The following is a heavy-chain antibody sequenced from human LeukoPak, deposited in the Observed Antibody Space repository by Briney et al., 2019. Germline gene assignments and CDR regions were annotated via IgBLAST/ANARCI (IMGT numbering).Heavy chain of an antibody. CDR2: ICGSVSGSGDCT. J-gene: IGHJ4*02. Sequence: GGSLRLSCAASGLSFGSYAMSWVRQAAGKGLEWVSEICGSVSGSGDCTHYADSVKGRFTISRDNSKNTLYLQMNSLRAEDTAVYYCAKVTRGRWLQLLGIDYWGQGTLVTVSS. CDR3: AKVTRGRWLQLLGIDY. CDR1: GLSFGSYA. V-gene: IGHV3-23*01. D-gene: IGHD5-24*01.